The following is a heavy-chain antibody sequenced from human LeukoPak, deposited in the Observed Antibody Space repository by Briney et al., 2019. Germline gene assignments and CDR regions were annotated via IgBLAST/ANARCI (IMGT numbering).Heavy chain of an antibody. V-gene: IGHV1-69*13. CDR2: IIPIFGTA. Sequence: SVKVSCKASGYTFTSYDINWVRQATGQGLEWMGGIIPIFGTANYAQKFQGRVTITADESTSTAYMELSSLRSEDTAVYYCARGYFDWLLLDYWGQGTLVTVSS. D-gene: IGHD3-9*01. CDR1: GYTFTSYD. CDR3: ARGYFDWLLLDY. J-gene: IGHJ4*02.